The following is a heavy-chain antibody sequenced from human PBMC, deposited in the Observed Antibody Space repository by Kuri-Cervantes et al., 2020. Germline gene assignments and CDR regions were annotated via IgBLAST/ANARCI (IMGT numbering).Heavy chain of an antibody. V-gene: IGHV4-34*01. Sequence: SETLSLTCTVSGDSTSSYYWTWIRQPPGKGLEWIGEINHSGSTNYNPSLKSRVTISVDTSKNQFSLKLSSVTAADTAVYYCARNTDSSGYYGLSYWGQGTLVTVSS. D-gene: IGHD3-22*01. CDR3: ARNTDSSGYYGLSY. CDR1: GDSTSSYY. J-gene: IGHJ4*02. CDR2: INHSGST.